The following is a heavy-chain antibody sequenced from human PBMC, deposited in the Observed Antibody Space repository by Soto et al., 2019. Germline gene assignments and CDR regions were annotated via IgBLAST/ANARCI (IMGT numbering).Heavy chain of an antibody. Sequence: EVQLLESGGGLVQPGGSLRLSCAASGFILSSSAMSWVRQAPGKGLEWVSGSSGSSDSTYYADSVKGRFTISRDNPKSTLYLQMNSLRAEDTAVYYCAKTVRSSNFSSIWYDYWGQGTLVTVSS. CDR3: AKTVRSSNFSSIWYDY. J-gene: IGHJ4*02. D-gene: IGHD6-13*01. CDR1: GFILSSSA. V-gene: IGHV3-23*01. CDR2: SSGSSDST.